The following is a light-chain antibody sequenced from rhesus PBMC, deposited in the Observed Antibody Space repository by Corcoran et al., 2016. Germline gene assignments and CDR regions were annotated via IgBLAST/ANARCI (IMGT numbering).Light chain of an antibody. CDR3: MQGTQLPWT. Sequence: DIVMTQTPLSIPVTPGEPASISCRSSQSLLHSDGYTYLDWYLQKPGQSPQHLIYLGSKRAFGVPVRFSVSGSGTYFPLKISRVEAEDVGVYYCMQGTQLPWTFCQGTKVEIK. V-gene: IGKV2-78*01. CDR2: LGS. J-gene: IGKJ1*01. CDR1: QSLLHSDGYTY.